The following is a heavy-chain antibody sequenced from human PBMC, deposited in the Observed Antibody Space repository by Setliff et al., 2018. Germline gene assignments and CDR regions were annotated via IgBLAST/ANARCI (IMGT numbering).Heavy chain of an antibody. J-gene: IGHJ4*02. Sequence: ASVKVSCKASGYTFTVYYMHWVRQATGQGLEWMGWMNPNSGNTGYAQKFQGRVTITRNTSISTAYMELSSQRSEDTAVYYCARRGLGYDFWSGYYTMYYFDYWGQGTLVTVSS. D-gene: IGHD3-3*01. V-gene: IGHV1-8*03. CDR3: ARRGLGYDFWSGYYTMYYFDY. CDR2: MNPNSGNT. CDR1: GYTFTVYY.